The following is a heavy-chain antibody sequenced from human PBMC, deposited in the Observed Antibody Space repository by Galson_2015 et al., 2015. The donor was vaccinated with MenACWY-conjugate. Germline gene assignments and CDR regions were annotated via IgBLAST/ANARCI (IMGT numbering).Heavy chain of an antibody. D-gene: IGHD4-17*01. CDR2: INSDSSNL. V-gene: IGHV3-48*02. CDR3: ATDPDGDLDFDY. CDR1: GLTFSHYG. J-gene: IGHJ4*02. Sequence: CAVSGLTFSHYGVTWVRQAPGKGLDWVSHINSDSSNLLYADSAKGRFTVSRDNAKKSVYLHMNSLREDDTAMYYCATDPDGDLDFDYWGQGTLVTVSS.